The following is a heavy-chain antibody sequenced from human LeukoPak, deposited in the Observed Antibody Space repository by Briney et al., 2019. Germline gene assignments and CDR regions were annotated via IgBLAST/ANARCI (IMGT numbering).Heavy chain of an antibody. D-gene: IGHD2-2*02. CDR3: AKNRIPTAITPDS. CDR2: IPYDSSNK. J-gene: IGHJ5*01. CDR1: GFTFSNYC. V-gene: IGHV3-30*18. Sequence: WGAPRLSCAASGFTFSNYCMHRVRPAPGQGLGWVGVIPYDSSNKYYTDSVKGRFTISRDNSRNTLYLQMNSLRTEDTAVYYCAKNRIPTAITPDSWGQGTLVTVSS.